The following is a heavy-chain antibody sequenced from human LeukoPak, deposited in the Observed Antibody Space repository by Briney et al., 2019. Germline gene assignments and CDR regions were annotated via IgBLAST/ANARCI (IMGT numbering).Heavy chain of an antibody. Sequence: GGPLRLSCAASGFTFSSYWMSWVRQAPGKGLEWVANIKQDGSEKYYVDSVKGRFTISRDNAKNSLYLQMNSLRAEDTAVYYCASASSSWYALDFDYWGQGTLVTVSS. J-gene: IGHJ4*02. CDR2: IKQDGSEK. D-gene: IGHD6-13*01. CDR1: GFTFSSYW. V-gene: IGHV3-7*01. CDR3: ASASSSWYALDFDY.